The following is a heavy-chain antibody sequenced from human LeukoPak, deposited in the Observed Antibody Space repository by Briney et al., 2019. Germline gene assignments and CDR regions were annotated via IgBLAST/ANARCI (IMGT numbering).Heavy chain of an antibody. Sequence: GASVKVSCKASGFTFTDYYMQWVRQAPGQGLEWMGWINPNSGGTNYAQKFQGRVTMTRDTSISTAYMELSRLRSDDTAVYYCARDFIAVKKDWGQGTLVTVSS. CDR3: ARDFIAVKKD. J-gene: IGHJ4*02. D-gene: IGHD6-19*01. V-gene: IGHV1-2*02. CDR2: INPNSGGT. CDR1: GFTFTDYY.